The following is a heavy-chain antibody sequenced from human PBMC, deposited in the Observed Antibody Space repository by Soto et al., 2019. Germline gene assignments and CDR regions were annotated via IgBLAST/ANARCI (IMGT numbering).Heavy chain of an antibody. D-gene: IGHD3-16*02. V-gene: IGHV3-23*01. J-gene: IGHJ4*02. Sequence: EVQLLESGGGLVQPGGSLRLSCAASGFTFSSYAMSWVRQAPGKGLEWVSAISGSGGSTYYADSAKGRFTISRDNSKNTLYLQMNSLGAEDTAVYYCAKNEGYDYVWGSYRHPFDYWGQGTLVTVSS. CDR3: AKNEGYDYVWGSYRHPFDY. CDR1: GFTFSSYA. CDR2: ISGSGGST.